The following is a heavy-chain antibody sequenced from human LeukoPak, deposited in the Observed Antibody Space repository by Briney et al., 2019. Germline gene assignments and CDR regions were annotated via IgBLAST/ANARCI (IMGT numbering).Heavy chain of an antibody. CDR1: GYTFTSYY. V-gene: IGHV1-46*01. J-gene: IGHJ4*02. Sequence: ASVKVSCKASGYTFTSYYMHWVQQAPGQGLEWMGIINPSGGSTSYAQKFQGRVTMTRDTSTSTVYMELSSLRSEDTAVYYCARDPPRDYDRAPSFDYWGQGTLVTVSS. CDR3: ARDPPRDYDRAPSFDY. CDR2: INPSGGST. D-gene: IGHD3-22*01.